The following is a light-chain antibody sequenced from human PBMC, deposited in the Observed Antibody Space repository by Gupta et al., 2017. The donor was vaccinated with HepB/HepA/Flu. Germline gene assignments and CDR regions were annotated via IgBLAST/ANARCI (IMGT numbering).Light chain of an antibody. Sequence: IVLTQSPCTLSLSPGEGPTLSCRASQSVSTSYLAWYQQKPGQAPRLLIYGTYTRATGIPDRFSGSGSGTDFSLTISRLEPEDFAVYHCHQHGYSPYRFGQGTKLEMK. J-gene: IGKJ2*03. CDR3: HQHGYSPYR. V-gene: IGKV3-20*01. CDR2: GTY. CDR1: QSVSTSY.